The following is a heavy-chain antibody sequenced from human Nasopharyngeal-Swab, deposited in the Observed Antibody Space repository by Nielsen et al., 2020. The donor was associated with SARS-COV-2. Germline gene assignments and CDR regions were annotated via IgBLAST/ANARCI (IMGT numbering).Heavy chain of an antibody. D-gene: IGHD3-3*01. CDR1: GGSISSYY. CDR2: IYTSGST. J-gene: IGHJ6*02. Sequence: SETLSLTCTVSGGSISSYYWSWIRQPAGKGLKWIGRIYTSGSTNYNPSLKSRVTMSVDTSKNQFSLKLSSVTAADTAVYYCAREPHYDFWSGHGYGMDVWGQGTTVTVSS. V-gene: IGHV4-4*07. CDR3: AREPHYDFWSGHGYGMDV.